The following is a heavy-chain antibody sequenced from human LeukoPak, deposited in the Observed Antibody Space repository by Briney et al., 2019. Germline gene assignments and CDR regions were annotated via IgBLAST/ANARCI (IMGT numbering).Heavy chain of an antibody. CDR3: ARDKRSSGWYDY. D-gene: IGHD6-19*01. V-gene: IGHV1-69*13. CDR1: GGTFSSYA. CDR2: IIPIFGTA. Sequence: ASVKVSCKASGGTFSSYAISWVRQAPGQGLEWMGGIIPIFGTANYAQKFQGRVTITADESTSTAYMELRSLRSDDTAVYYCARDKRSSGWYDYWGQGTLVTVSS. J-gene: IGHJ4*02.